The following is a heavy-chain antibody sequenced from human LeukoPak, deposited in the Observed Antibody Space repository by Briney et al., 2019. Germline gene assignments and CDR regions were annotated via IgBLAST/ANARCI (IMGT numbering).Heavy chain of an antibody. J-gene: IGHJ4*02. CDR2: IIPIFGTA. V-gene: IGHV1-69*05. CDR3: ATAYTYYYDSSGKAADYFDY. D-gene: IGHD3-22*01. CDR1: GGTFSSYA. Sequence: GASVKVSCKASGGTFSSYAISWVRQAPGQGLEWMGRIIPIFGTANYAQKFQGRVTITTDESTSTAYMGLSSLRSEDTAVYYCATAYTYYYDSSGKAADYFDYWGQGTLVTVSS.